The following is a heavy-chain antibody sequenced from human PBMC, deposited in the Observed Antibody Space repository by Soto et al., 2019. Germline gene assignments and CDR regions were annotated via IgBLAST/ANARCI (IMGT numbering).Heavy chain of an antibody. D-gene: IGHD3-10*01. J-gene: IGHJ6*02. CDR3: ARSGICFGPTLGEYYYYYGREV. Sequence: SLGLSGAASGFLVSTYAMHWVSQAPGQGLEWVAVISYDGINEYDADSVKGRFTISRDNSKNTLYLQMNSLRAEDTAVYYCARSGICFGPTLGEYYYYYGREVWGQETPVSISS. V-gene: IGHV3-30-3*01. CDR2: ISYDGINE. CDR1: GFLVSTYA.